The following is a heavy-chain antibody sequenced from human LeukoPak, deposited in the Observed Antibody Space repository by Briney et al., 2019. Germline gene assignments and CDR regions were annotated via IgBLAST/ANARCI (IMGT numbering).Heavy chain of an antibody. V-gene: IGHV3-48*01. CDR3: ARDFGVKSGWYVSGLDY. D-gene: IGHD6-19*01. J-gene: IGHJ4*02. Sequence: QPGGSLRLSCAASGFTFSSYSMNWVRQAPGKGLEWVSYISSSSSTIYYTDSVKGRFTISRDNAKNSLYLQMNSLRAEDTAVYYCARDFGVKSGWYVSGLDYWGQGTLVTVSS. CDR2: ISSSSSTI. CDR1: GFTFSSYS.